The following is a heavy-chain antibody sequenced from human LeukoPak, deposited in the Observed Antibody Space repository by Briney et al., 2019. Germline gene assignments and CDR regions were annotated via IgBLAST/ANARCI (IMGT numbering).Heavy chain of an antibody. CDR2: VNPSAGGT. CDR1: GYTFTSYY. Sequence: GASVKVSCKASGYTFTSYYMHWVRQAPGRGLEWMGIVNPSAGGTSYAQKFQGRVTMTRDTSTSTVYMELSSLRSEDTAVYYCARDSVVYSSGFDYWGQGTLVTVSS. J-gene: IGHJ4*02. CDR3: ARDSVVYSSGFDY. D-gene: IGHD5-18*01. V-gene: IGHV1-46*01.